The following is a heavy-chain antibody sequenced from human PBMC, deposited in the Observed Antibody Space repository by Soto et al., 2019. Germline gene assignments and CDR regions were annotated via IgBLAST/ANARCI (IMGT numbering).Heavy chain of an antibody. CDR3: AKHSSGGSYSHFDY. V-gene: IGHV3-23*01. CDR1: GFTFSSYA. J-gene: IGHJ4*02. D-gene: IGHD1-26*01. CDR2: IGGSGGST. Sequence: PGGSLRLSCAASGFTFSSYAMSWVRQAPGKGLEWVSAIGGSGGSTYYADSVKGRFTISRDNSKNTLYLQMNSLRAEDTAVYYCAKHSSGGSYSHFDYWGQGTLVTVSS.